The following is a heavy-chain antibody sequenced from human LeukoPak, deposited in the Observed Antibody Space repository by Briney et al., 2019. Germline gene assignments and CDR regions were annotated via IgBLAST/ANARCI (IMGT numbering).Heavy chain of an antibody. CDR2: IIPMFGTS. J-gene: IGHJ5*02. CDR3: ARTAESLAVGGATFNWFDP. V-gene: IGHV1-69*05. D-gene: IGHD6-6*01. CDR1: GYTFTSHD. Sequence: ASVKVSCKASGYTFTSHDINWVRRATGQGLEWMGGIIPMFGTSKYAQKFQGRVTITTDESTSTAYMELSSLRSEDTAVYYCARTAESLAVGGATFNWFDPWGQGTPVTVSS.